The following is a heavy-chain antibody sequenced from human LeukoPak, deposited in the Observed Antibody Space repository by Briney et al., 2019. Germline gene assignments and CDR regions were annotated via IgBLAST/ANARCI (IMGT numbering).Heavy chain of an antibody. CDR3: AKTARVPDY. J-gene: IGHJ4*02. V-gene: IGHV3-11*06. CDR1: GFIFSDFY. Sequence: PGGSLGLSCAASGFIFSDFYMSWVRQAAGKGMEYIAYISPSSHDIIYADPVKGRFTIYRDNAKNSLYLQMNSLRAEDTAVYYCAKTARVPDYWGQGTQVTVSS. CDR2: ISPSSHDI. D-gene: IGHD6-6*01.